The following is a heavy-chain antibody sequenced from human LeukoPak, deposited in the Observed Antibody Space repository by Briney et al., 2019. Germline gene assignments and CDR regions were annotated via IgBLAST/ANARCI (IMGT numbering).Heavy chain of an antibody. D-gene: IGHD3-22*01. J-gene: IGHJ4*02. Sequence: GGSLRLSCAASGFTFRSYWMHWVRQPPGKGLVWVSHINSDGRIITYADSVKGRFTISRDNAKNTLYLQMTSLRAEDTAVYYCTRGNPFYSDKSGYPDYWGQGTLVTVSS. CDR1: GFTFRSYW. CDR3: TRGNPFYSDKSGYPDY. CDR2: INSDGRII. V-gene: IGHV3-74*03.